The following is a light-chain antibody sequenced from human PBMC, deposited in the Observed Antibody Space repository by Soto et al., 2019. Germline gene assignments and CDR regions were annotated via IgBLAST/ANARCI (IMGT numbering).Light chain of an antibody. J-gene: IGKJ1*01. CDR3: QQSYSTSWA. V-gene: IGKV1-39*01. CDR1: QSISSW. CDR2: AAS. Sequence: DIHMTQSPSTLSASLGDRVTITFRASQSISSWLAWYQQKPGKAPKLLIYAASSLQSGVPSRFSGSGSETDFTLTISSPQPEDFATYSCQQSYSTSWAFGQGTKVDIK.